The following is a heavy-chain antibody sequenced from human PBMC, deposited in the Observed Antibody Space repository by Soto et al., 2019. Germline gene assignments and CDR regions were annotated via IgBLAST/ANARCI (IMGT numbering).Heavy chain of an antibody. D-gene: IGHD3-22*01. J-gene: IGHJ5*02. CDR3: ARKDKSGYFNWFDP. V-gene: IGHV5-51*01. CDR2: IFPSDSDT. Sequence: GESLNISCRTSGYRFTSYSIAWVRQMPGKGLEWMGIIFPSDSDTRYSPSFQGQVTISADRSTSTVFLQWASLKASDTAVYFCARKDKSGYFNWFDPWGQGTLVTVS. CDR1: GYRFTSYS.